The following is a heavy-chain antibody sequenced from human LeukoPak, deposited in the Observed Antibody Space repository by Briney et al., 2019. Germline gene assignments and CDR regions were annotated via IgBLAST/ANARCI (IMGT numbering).Heavy chain of an antibody. CDR3: ARDHVYGGADY. J-gene: IGHJ4*02. CDR1: GFTFHNYA. Sequence: GGSLRLSCAASGFTFHNYAIHGVRQAPGKGLEWVSLTSGDGITTYFADSVKGRFTISRDNSKSSLFLQMNSLRTEDTALYYCARDHVYGGADYWGQGTLVTVSS. V-gene: IGHV3-43*02. D-gene: IGHD5/OR15-5a*01. CDR2: TSGDGITT.